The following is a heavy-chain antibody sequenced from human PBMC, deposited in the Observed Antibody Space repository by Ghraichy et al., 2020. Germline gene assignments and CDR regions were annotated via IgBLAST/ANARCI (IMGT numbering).Heavy chain of an antibody. V-gene: IGHV3-69-1*01. J-gene: IGHJ3*02. Sequence: GGSLRLSCEASGFTFRDYNMNWVRQAPGKGLEWVASIISGDYFYYADSVMGRFTISRDNAKNSLYLQMNSLRVEDTAVYYCARDGPPRTAFDIWGQGTMVTVSS. D-gene: IGHD1-14*01. CDR3: ARDGPPRTAFDI. CDR1: GFTFRDYN. CDR2: IISGDYF.